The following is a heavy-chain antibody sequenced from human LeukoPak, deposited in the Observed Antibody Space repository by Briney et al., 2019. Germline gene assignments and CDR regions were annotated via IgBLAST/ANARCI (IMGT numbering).Heavy chain of an antibody. V-gene: IGHV4-34*01. Sequence: SETLSLTCTVSGGSISSHYWSWIRQPPGKGLEWIGEINHSGSTNYNPSLKSRVTISVDTSKNQFSLKLSSVTAADTAVYYCARGPDILTGTDAFDIWGQGTMVTVSS. CDR3: ARGPDILTGTDAFDI. J-gene: IGHJ3*02. CDR1: GGSISSHY. D-gene: IGHD3-9*01. CDR2: INHSGST.